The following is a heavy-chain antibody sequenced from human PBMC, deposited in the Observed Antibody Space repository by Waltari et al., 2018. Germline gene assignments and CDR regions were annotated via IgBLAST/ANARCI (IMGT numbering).Heavy chain of an antibody. D-gene: IGHD2-2*01. CDR1: GYTFTGYY. CDR2: INPSFGNT. V-gene: IGHV1-2*02. J-gene: IGHJ6*03. CDR3: ATYQLLHNYNSYYMDV. Sequence: QVQLVQSGAEVKKPGASVTVSCKASGYTFTGYYLHWVRQAPGQGLEWMGWINPSFGNTKYAEKFQGRVTMTRDTSINTAYMELTRLRSDDTAVYYCATYQLLHNYNSYYMDVWGNGTTVTVSS.